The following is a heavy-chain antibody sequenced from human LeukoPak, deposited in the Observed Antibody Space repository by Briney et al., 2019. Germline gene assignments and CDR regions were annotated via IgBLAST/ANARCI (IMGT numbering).Heavy chain of an antibody. D-gene: IGHD7-27*01. Sequence: PGGSLRLSCAASGFSVSDNYMSWVRQAPGKGLEWVSVIYSNGKAYYTDSVKGRFTISRDIAQNTLFLQMNNLRAEDTAVYYCVKDMGINYYFYYMDVWGKGTTVTVSS. J-gene: IGHJ6*03. V-gene: IGHV3-66*01. CDR1: GFSVSDNY. CDR2: IYSNGKA. CDR3: VKDMGINYYFYYMDV.